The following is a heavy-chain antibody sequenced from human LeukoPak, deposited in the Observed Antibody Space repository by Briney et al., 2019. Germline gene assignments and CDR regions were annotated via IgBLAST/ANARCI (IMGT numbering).Heavy chain of an antibody. J-gene: IGHJ4*02. CDR3: AKVTGGDMITYGGLDY. CDR1: GFTFSSYA. CDR2: ITGNGIST. Sequence: GGSLRLSCAASGFTFSSYAMTWVRQAPGKGLEWVSAITGNGISTYYADSVKGRFTISRDNPKNTLYLQMHSLRAEDTAIYYCAKVTGGDMITYGGLDYWGQGTLVTVSS. V-gene: IGHV3-23*01. D-gene: IGHD3-16*01.